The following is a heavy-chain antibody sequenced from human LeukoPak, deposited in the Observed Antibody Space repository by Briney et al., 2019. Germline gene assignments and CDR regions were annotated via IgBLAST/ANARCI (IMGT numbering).Heavy chain of an antibody. V-gene: IGHV4-31*03. Sequence: SQTLSLTCTVSGGSISSGGYYWSWIRQHPGKGLEWIAYIYYSGSTSYNPSLKSRITISMDTSKNQFSLKLSSVTAADTAVYYCARGWYGYYYGMDVWGKGTQVTVSS. CDR1: GGSISSGGYY. CDR3: ARGWYGYYYGMDV. J-gene: IGHJ6*04. D-gene: IGHD6-13*01. CDR2: IYYSGST.